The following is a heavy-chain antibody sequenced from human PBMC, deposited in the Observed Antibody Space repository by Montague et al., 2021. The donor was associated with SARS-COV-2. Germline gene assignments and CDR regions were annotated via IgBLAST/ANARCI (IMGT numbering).Heavy chain of an antibody. V-gene: IGHV3-23*01. CDR2: ITGSVEST. D-gene: IGHD4-17*01. CDR1: GFPFSSYA. J-gene: IGHJ4*02. CDR3: ANWKGYDDNTVTVDGVDY. Sequence: SLRLSCAASGFPFSSYAMSWVRQAPGKGLKWVSTITGSVESTHYSYSFNVLFTVSRDNSKSTLYLQMNSLRAEDTAVYYCANWKGYDDNTVTVDGVDYWGQGALVTVSS.